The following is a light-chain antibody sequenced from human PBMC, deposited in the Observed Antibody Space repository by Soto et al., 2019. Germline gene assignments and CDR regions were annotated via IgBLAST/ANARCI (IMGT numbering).Light chain of an antibody. V-gene: IGKV2-28*01. CDR1: QSLLHSNGYKY. J-gene: IGKJ1*01. Sequence: DVVLTQSPLSLSVTPGEPASISCRSSQSLLHSNGYKYLDWYLQKPGQPPQLLIYFGSYRASGVPDRFSGSGSGTDYTLKISRVGADDVGVYYCMQALHSYTFGQGTKVEIK. CDR2: FGS. CDR3: MQALHSYT.